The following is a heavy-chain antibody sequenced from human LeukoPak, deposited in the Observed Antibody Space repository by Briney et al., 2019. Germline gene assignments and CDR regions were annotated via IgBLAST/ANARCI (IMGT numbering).Heavy chain of an antibody. D-gene: IGHD3-16*02. J-gene: IGHJ4*02. CDR3: ARNKYVWGSYRYLLFDY. Sequence: EXLSLTCTVSGGSISSYYWSWIRQPAGKGLEWIGRIYTSGSTNYNPSLKSRVTMSVDTSKNQFSLKLSSVTAADTAVYYCARNKYVWGSYRYLLFDYWGQGTLVTVSS. CDR1: GGSISSYY. V-gene: IGHV4-4*07. CDR2: IYTSGST.